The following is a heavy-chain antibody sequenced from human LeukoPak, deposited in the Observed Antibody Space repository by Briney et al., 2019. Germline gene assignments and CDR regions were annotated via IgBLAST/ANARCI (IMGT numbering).Heavy chain of an antibody. CDR2: ISSSGNTI. CDR1: GFIFSDYY. J-gene: IGHJ6*02. D-gene: IGHD2-15*01. CDR3: AKDLVVAATTVYYGVDV. Sequence: GGSLRLSCAASGFIFSDYYMSWIRQAPGKGLEWVSYISSSGNTIYYADSVKGRFTISRDNAKNSLYLQMNSLRAEDTAVYYCAKDLVVAATTVYYGVDVWGQGTTVTVSS. V-gene: IGHV3-11*04.